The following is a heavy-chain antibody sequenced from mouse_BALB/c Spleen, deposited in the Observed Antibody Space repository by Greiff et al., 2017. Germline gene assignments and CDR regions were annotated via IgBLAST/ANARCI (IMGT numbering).Heavy chain of an antibody. J-gene: IGHJ2*01. V-gene: IGHV1-9*01. D-gene: IGHD2-4*01. CDR1: GYTFSSYW. CDR3: ARGALIYYDYDVDY. CDR2: ILPGSGST. Sequence: VQLQQSGAELMKPGASVKISCKATGYTFSSYWIEWVKQRPGHGLEWIGEILPGSGSTNYNEKFKGKATFTADTSSNTAYMQLSSLTSEDSAVYYCARGALIYYDYDVDYWGQGTTLTVSS.